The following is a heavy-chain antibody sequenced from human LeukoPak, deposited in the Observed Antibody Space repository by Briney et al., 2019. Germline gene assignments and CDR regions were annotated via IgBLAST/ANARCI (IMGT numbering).Heavy chain of an antibody. CDR3: ARGRSGYYRALDY. J-gene: IGHJ4*02. V-gene: IGHV4-34*01. CDR1: GGSFSGYY. Sequence: SETLSLTCAVSGGSFSGYYWTWIRQPPGKGLEWIGEINHSGSTNYNPSLKSRVTISVDTSKNQFSLKLSSVTAADTAVYYCARGRSGYYRALDYWGQGTLVTVSS. CDR2: INHSGST. D-gene: IGHD3-22*01.